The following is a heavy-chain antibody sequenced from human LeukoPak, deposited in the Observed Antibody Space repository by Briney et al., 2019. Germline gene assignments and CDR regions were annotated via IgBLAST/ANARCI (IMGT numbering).Heavy chain of an antibody. CDR1: GYTFTGYY. Sequence: ASVKVSCKASGYTFTGYYMHWVRQAPGQGLEWMGWINPNSGGTNYAQKFQGRVTMTRDTSISTAYMELSRLRSDDTAVYYCARRKDYYYSYMDVWGKGTTVTISS. J-gene: IGHJ6*03. CDR2: INPNSGGT. CDR3: ARRKDYYYSYMDV. V-gene: IGHV1-2*02.